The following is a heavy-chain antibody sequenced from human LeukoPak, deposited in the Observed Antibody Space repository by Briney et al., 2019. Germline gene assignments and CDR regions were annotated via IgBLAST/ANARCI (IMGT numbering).Heavy chain of an antibody. V-gene: IGHV3-30*04. CDR1: GFTFSNCA. CDR3: ARDYYGSGSYGYSDY. Sequence: GGSLRLSCAASGFTFSNCAMHWVRQAPGKGLEWVAVVSYDGANKYYTDSVKGRFTISRDNSKNTLYLQMNSLRADDTAVYYCARDYYGSGSYGYSDYWGQGTLVTVSS. CDR2: VSYDGANK. J-gene: IGHJ4*02. D-gene: IGHD3-10*01.